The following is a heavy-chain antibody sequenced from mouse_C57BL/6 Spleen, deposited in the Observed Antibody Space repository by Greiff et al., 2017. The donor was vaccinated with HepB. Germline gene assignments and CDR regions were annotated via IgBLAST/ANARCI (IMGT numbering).Heavy chain of an antibody. CDR2: INPNNGGT. CDR1: GYTFTDYY. J-gene: IGHJ2*01. Sequence: VQLQQSGPELVKPGASVKISCKASGYTFTDYYMNWVKQSHGKSLEWIGDINPNNGGTSYNQKFKGKATLTVDKSSSTAYMELRSLTSEDSAVYYCARWAYGSSDYWGQGTTLTVSS. V-gene: IGHV1-26*01. D-gene: IGHD1-1*01. CDR3: ARWAYGSSDY.